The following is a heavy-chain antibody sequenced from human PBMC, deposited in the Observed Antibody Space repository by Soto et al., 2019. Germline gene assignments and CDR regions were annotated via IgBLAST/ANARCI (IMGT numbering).Heavy chain of an antibody. D-gene: IGHD3-10*01. CDR3: ARDRYAYGSGGTIDY. J-gene: IGHJ4*02. CDR1: GGTFSSYT. CDR2: IVPILGVP. V-gene: IGHV1-69*08. Sequence: QVQLVQSGAEVKKPGSSVKVSCKASGGTFSSYTVSWVRQAPGQGLEWMGRIVPILGVPNYAQRFQGRVTITADKGTNTAYMELSSLRSEDTAVYYCARDRYAYGSGGTIDYWGQGTLVTVSS.